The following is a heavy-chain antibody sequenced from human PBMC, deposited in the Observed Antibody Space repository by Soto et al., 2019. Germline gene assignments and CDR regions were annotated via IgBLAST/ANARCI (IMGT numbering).Heavy chain of an antibody. CDR2: IYHSGST. CDR3: ARGNIVVVPAAKGENCFDP. J-gene: IGHJ5*02. Sequence: PSETLSLTCAVSGGSISSGGYSWSWIRQPPGKGLEWIGYIYHSGSTYYNPSLKSRVTISVDRSKNQFSLKLSSVTAADTAVYYCARGNIVVVPAAKGENCFDPGGQGTLVTVSS. D-gene: IGHD2-2*01. CDR1: GGSISSGGYS. V-gene: IGHV4-30-2*01.